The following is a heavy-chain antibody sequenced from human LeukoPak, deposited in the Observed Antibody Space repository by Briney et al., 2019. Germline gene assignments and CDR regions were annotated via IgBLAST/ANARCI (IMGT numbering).Heavy chain of an antibody. J-gene: IGHJ4*02. CDR1: GFTFSRYA. CDR3: ATPTVTTTDY. CDR2: ISYDGSNK. Sequence: GGSLRLSCAASGFTFSRYAMHWVRQAPGKGLEWVAVISYDGSNKYYADSVKGRFTISRDNSKNTLYLQMNSLRAEDTAVYYCATPTVTTTDYWGQGTLVTVSS. D-gene: IGHD4-17*01. V-gene: IGHV3-30-3*01.